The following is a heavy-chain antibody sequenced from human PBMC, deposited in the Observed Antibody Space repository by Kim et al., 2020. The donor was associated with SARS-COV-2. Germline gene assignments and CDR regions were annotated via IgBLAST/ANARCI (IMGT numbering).Heavy chain of an antibody. J-gene: IGHJ6*02. CDR1: GFTFSSHT. CDR2: IATNNYI. Sequence: GGSLRLSCAATGFTFSSHTMNWVRQAPGRGLEWVSSIATNNYIYYADSVMGRFTSSRDNAKNSLYLQMNSLRAADTAVCFCARALIAASGTSYYYYGMDVWAPGT. D-gene: IGHD6-13*01. V-gene: IGHV3-21*01. CDR3: ARALIAASGTSYYYYGMDV.